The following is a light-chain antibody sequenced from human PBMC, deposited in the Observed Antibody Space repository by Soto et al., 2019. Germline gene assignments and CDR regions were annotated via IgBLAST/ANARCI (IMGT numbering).Light chain of an antibody. CDR3: QQRSNWPPIT. Sequence: EIVLTQSPATLSLSPGERATLSCRASQSVKTFLVWYQQRPGXXXXXXXXXAXXRXDGIQARFSGSGFGTDFTLTISSLEPEDAAVYYCQQRSNWPPITFGQGTRLEIK. V-gene: IGKV3-11*01. CDR1: QSVKTF. J-gene: IGKJ5*01. CDR2: XAX.